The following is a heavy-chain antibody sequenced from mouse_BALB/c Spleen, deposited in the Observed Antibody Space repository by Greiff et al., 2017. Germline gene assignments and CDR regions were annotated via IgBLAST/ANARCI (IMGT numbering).Heavy chain of an antibody. V-gene: IGHV3-8*02. CDR1: GDSITSGY. CDR2: ISYSGST. J-gene: IGHJ2*01. D-gene: IGHD2-14*01. Sequence: EVKVVESGPSLVKPSQTLSLTCSVTGDSITSGYWNWIRKFPGNKLEYMGYISYSGSTYYNPSLKSRISITRDTSKNQYYLQLNSVTTEDTATYYCAKMRYGGGFDYWGQGTTLTVSS. CDR3: AKMRYGGGFDY.